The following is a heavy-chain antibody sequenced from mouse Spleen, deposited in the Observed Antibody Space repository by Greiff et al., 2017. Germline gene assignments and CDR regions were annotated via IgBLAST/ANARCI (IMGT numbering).Heavy chain of an antibody. CDR3: ASPNTYGNSFDY. Sequence: QVQLQQPGAELVRPGTSVKLSCKASGYTFTSYWMHWVKQRPGQGLEWIGVIDPSDSYTNYNQKFKGKATLTVDTSSSTAYMQLSSLTSEDSAVYYCASPNTYGNSFDYWGQGTTLTVSS. D-gene: IGHD2-1*01. V-gene: IGHV1-59*01. J-gene: IGHJ2*01. CDR1: GYTFTSYW. CDR2: IDPSDSYT.